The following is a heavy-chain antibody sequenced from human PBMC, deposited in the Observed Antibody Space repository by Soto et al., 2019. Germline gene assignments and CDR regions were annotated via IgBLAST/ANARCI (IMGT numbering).Heavy chain of an antibody. CDR1: GFTFSIYS. Sequence: PGGSLRLSCAASGFTFSIYSMNWVRQAPGKGLEWVSSISSSSSYIYYADSVKGRFTISRDNAKNSLYLQMNSLRAEDTAVYYCARDGYSSSSVDYYYYGMDVWGQGTTVTVSS. V-gene: IGHV3-21*01. CDR3: ARDGYSSSSVDYYYYGMDV. J-gene: IGHJ6*02. D-gene: IGHD6-6*01. CDR2: ISSSSSYI.